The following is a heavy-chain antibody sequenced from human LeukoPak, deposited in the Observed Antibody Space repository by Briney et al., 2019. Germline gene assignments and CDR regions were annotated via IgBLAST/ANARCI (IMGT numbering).Heavy chain of an antibody. Sequence: PSETLSLTCTVSGGSISSYYWSWIRQPPGRGLEWIGYIYYSGSTNYNPSLKSRVTISVDTSKNQFSLKLSSVTAADTAVYYCARDPSSGQYNYYFDYWGQGTLVTVSS. CDR2: IYYSGST. J-gene: IGHJ4*02. CDR3: ARDPSSGQYNYYFDY. D-gene: IGHD6-19*01. V-gene: IGHV4-59*12. CDR1: GGSISSYY.